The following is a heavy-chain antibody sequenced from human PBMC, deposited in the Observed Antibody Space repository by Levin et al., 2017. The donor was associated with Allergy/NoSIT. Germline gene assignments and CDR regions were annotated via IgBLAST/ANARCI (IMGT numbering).Heavy chain of an antibody. D-gene: IGHD6-13*01. Sequence: GGSLRLSCAASGFTFDDYAMHWVRQAPGKGLEWVSGISWNSGSIGYADSVKGRFTISRDNAKNSLYLQMNSLRAEDTALYYCAKDPSPLIAAAGAYYFDYWGQGTLVTVSS. CDR3: AKDPSPLIAAAGAYYFDY. CDR1: GFTFDDYA. V-gene: IGHV3-9*01. J-gene: IGHJ4*02. CDR2: ISWNSGSI.